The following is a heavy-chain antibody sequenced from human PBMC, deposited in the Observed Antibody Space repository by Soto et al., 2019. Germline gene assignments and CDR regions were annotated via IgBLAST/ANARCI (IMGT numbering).Heavy chain of an antibody. V-gene: IGHV1-8*01. CDR3: AKEDHLSNWFDP. CDR2: MNTNTGNT. CDR1: GYTFTEFD. J-gene: IGHJ5*02. Sequence: ASVKVSCKTSGYTFTEFDINWVRQAPGQGLEWMGWMNTNTGNTGYAQKFQGRVTMTRDTSISTAYMELRRLRSEDTAVYYCAKEDHLSNWFDPWGQGTLVTVSS.